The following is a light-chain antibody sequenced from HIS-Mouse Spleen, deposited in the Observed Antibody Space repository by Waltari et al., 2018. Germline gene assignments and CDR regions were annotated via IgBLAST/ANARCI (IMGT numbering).Light chain of an antibody. CDR2: EGS. J-gene: IGLJ3*02. V-gene: IGLV2-23*01. CDR3: CSYAGSSTNWV. CDR1: SRDVGSYNL. Sequence: QSALTQPASVSGSPGQSITISCTRTSRDVGSYNLVPWYQQHPGKAPKLMIYEGSKRPSGVSNRFSGSKSGNTASLTISGLQAEDEADYYCCSYAGSSTNWVFGGGTKLTVL.